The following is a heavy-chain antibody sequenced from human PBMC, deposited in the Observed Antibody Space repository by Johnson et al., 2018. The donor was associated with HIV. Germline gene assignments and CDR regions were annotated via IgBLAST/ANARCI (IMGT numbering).Heavy chain of an antibody. CDR2: INSDGSNT. CDR1: GFTFSSYW. CDR3: AREGTYYYDNSGYNDAFDV. D-gene: IGHD3-22*01. V-gene: IGHV3-74*03. Sequence: VQLVESGGGLVQPGGSLRLSCAASGFTFSSYWMHWVRQAPGKGLVWVSRINSDGSNTKYADSVNGRFTISRDNAKNTLYLQMNSLRAEDTAVYYCAREGTYYYDNSGYNDAFDVWGQGTMVTVSS. J-gene: IGHJ3*01.